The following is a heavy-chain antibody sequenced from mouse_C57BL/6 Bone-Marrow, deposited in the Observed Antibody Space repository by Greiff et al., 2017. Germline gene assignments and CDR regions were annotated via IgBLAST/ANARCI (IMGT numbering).Heavy chain of an antibody. CDR2: IDPSDSYT. CDR1: GYTFTSYW. V-gene: IGHV1-59*01. Sequence: QVQLQQPGAELVRPGTSVKLSCKASGYTFTSYWMHWVKQRPGQGLEWIGVIDPSDSYTNYNQKFKGKATLTVDTSSSTAYMQLSSLTSEDSAVYYCARCPLLYFFFDYWGQGTTLTVSS. CDR3: ARCPLLYFFFDY. J-gene: IGHJ2*01. D-gene: IGHD2-1*01.